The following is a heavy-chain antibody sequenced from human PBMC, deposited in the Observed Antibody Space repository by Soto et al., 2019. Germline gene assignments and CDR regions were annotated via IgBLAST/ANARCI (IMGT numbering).Heavy chain of an antibody. V-gene: IGHV3-23*01. CDR3: AASSDWYHAFDI. Sequence: EVQLLESGGGLVQPGGSLRLSCAASGFTFSSYAMSWVRQAPGKGLEWVSAISGSGGSTYYADSVKGRFTISRDNSKNPLYLQMNSLRAEDTAVYYCAASSDWYHAFDIWGQGTMVTVSS. J-gene: IGHJ3*02. CDR1: GFTFSSYA. D-gene: IGHD6-19*01. CDR2: ISGSGGST.